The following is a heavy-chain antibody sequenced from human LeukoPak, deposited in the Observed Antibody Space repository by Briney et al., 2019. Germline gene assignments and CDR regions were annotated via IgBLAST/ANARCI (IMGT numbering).Heavy chain of an antibody. CDR1: GGSISSGSYY. CDR3: ARVVEDYDFWSGYNYYYYYMDV. CDR2: IYTSGST. V-gene: IGHV4-61*02. Sequence: SETLSLTCTVSGGSISSGSYYWSWIRQPAGKGLEWIGRIYTSGSTNYNPSLKSRVTISVDTSKNQFSPKLSSMTAADTAVYYCARVVEDYDFWSGYNYYYYYMDVWGKGTTVTVSS. J-gene: IGHJ6*03. D-gene: IGHD3-3*01.